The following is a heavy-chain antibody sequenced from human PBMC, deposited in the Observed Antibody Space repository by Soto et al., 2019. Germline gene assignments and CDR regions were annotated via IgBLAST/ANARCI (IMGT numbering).Heavy chain of an antibody. Sequence: GESLKICCKGSGYSFTSSWIGWVRQMPGKGLEWMGIIFPADSDTRYSPTFQGQVTISVDKSINTAYLQWSSLKASDTAMYYCAPILRGNWFDPWGQGTLVTVSS. J-gene: IGHJ5*02. CDR2: IFPADSDT. CDR1: GYSFTSSW. V-gene: IGHV5-51*01. CDR3: APILRGNWFDP. D-gene: IGHD2-21*02.